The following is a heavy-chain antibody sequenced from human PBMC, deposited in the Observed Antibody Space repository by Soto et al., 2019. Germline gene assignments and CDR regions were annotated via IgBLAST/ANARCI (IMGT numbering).Heavy chain of an antibody. CDR2: IYSSGNP. J-gene: IGHJ4*02. Sequence: WTWIRQPAGKGLEWIGRIYSSGNPNYNSSPKSRLTTSVDTSKNQFSLKLTSVTAADTAVYYCARQTTFSSSWYDYWGQGTLVTVSS. D-gene: IGHD6-13*01. V-gene: IGHV4-4*07. CDR3: ARQTTFSSSWYDY.